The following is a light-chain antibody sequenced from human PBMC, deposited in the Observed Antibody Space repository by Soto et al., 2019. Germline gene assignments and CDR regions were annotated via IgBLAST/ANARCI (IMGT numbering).Light chain of an antibody. V-gene: IGLV2-23*03. CDR3: CSFAGSSTFWV. CDR1: SSDVGSYNL. J-gene: IGLJ3*02. CDR2: EGN. Sequence: QSALTQPASVSGSPGQSITISCTGTSSDVGSYNLVSWYQQRPGKAPKLLIFEGNKRPSGVSDRFSGSKSGSTASLTISGLQAGDEADYYCCSFAGSSTFWVFGGGTKLTVL.